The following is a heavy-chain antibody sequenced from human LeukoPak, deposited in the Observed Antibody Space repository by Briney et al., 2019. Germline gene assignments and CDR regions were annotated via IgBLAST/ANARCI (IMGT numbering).Heavy chain of an antibody. CDR1: GGSISSGGYY. CDR3: AREVGSGSPGYNWFDP. Sequence: SETLSLTCTVSGGSISSGGYYWSWIRQHPGKGLEWIGYIYYSGSTYYNPSLKSRVTISVDTSKNQFSLKLSSVTAADTAVYYCAREVGSGSPGYNWFDPWGQGTLVTVSS. CDR2: IYYSGST. V-gene: IGHV4-31*03. J-gene: IGHJ5*02. D-gene: IGHD3-10*01.